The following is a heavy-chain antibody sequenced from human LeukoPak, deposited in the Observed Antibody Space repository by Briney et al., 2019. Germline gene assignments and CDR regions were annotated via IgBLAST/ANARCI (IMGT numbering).Heavy chain of an antibody. CDR2: IRYDGSNK. D-gene: IGHD3-9*01. CDR3: AKDLQYYDILTGPFDY. J-gene: IGHJ4*02. CDR1: GFTFSSYG. Sequence: GGSLRLSCAASGFTFSSYGMHWVRQAPGKGLEWVAFIRYDGSNKYYADSVKGRFTISRDNSKNTLYLQMNSLRAEDTAVYYCAKDLQYYDILTGPFDYWGQGTLVTVSS. V-gene: IGHV3-30*02.